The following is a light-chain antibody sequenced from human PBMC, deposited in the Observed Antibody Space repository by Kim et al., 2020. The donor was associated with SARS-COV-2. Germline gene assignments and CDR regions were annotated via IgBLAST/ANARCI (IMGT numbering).Light chain of an antibody. V-gene: IGLV3-1*01. J-gene: IGLJ2*01. CDR2: ENS. CDR1: KLGEKY. CDR3: QAWDSRTVV. Sequence: SYELTQPPSVSVSPGQTASITCSGDKLGEKYACWYQQKPGQSPVLVMYENSDRPSGIPELFSGSNSGNTATLTISGTQAMDEADYYCQAWDSRTVVFGGGTQLTVL.